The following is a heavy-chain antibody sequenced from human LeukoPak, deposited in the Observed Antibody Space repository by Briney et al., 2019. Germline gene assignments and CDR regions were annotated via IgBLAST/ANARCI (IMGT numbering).Heavy chain of an antibody. CDR3: ARVRVGAYDFEY. D-gene: IGHD3-10*01. Sequence: GASVKVSCKVSGYSLTEFSMHWVRQAPGKGLEWMGGFDPEDGSTIFAQRFQGRLTLTEDSSTDTAYMELSSLKSEDTAVYYCARVRVGAYDFEYWGQGTLVTVSS. CDR2: FDPEDGST. CDR1: GYSLTEFS. J-gene: IGHJ4*02. V-gene: IGHV1-24*01.